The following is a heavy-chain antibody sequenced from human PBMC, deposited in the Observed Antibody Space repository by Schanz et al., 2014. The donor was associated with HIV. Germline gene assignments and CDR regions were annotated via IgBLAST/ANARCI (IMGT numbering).Heavy chain of an antibody. CDR3: AREDVSNWSFDL. Sequence: QVQLAQSGAEVTKPGASVKVSCKASGYTFTTNDINWVRQATGQGLEWMGWMNPNSGNTGYAQKFQGRVTLTRNTSISTAYMELSSLTSEDTAVYYCAREDVSNWSFDLWGRGTLVSVSS. CDR2: MNPNSGNT. D-gene: IGHD3-10*02. CDR1: GYTFTTND. J-gene: IGHJ2*01. V-gene: IGHV1-8*01.